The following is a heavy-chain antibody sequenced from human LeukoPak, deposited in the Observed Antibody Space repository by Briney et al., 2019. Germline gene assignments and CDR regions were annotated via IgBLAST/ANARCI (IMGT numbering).Heavy chain of an antibody. Sequence: ASVKVSCNASGGTFSSYAISWVRQAPGQGLEWMGGIIPIFGTANYAQKLQGRVTMTEDTSTDTAYMELSSLRSEDTAVYCCATRVPPTAAIAVAGNGWFDPWGQGTLVTVSS. CDR1: GGTFSSYA. J-gene: IGHJ5*02. V-gene: IGHV1-69*06. CDR2: IIPIFGTA. D-gene: IGHD6-19*01. CDR3: ATRVPPTAAIAVAGNGWFDP.